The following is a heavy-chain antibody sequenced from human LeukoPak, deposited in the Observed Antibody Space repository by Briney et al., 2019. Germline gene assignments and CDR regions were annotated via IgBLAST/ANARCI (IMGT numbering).Heavy chain of an antibody. CDR2: ISSSSSTI. CDR3: ATYSGSYPR. D-gene: IGHD1-26*01. CDR1: GFTYCNYN. V-gene: IGHV3-48*02. Sequence: GGSLRLSCAASGFTYCNYNMNWVRQAPGKGLEWVSYISSSSSTISYADSVKGRFTISRDNAKNSLFLQMNSLRDEDTAVYYCATYSGSYPRWGQGTLVTVSS. J-gene: IGHJ4*02.